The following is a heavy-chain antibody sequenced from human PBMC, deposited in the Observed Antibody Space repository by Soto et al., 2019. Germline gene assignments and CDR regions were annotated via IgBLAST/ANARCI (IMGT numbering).Heavy chain of an antibody. CDR1: GGNFTSYA. V-gene: IGHV1-69*01. Sequence: QVQLVQSGAEVKKPGSSVKVSCKASGGNFTSYAISWVRQAPGQGLEFMGGIVPLFGTTNYAHKFRGRVTVTADESTSTVYMEMSSLRSEDTAVYYCAKASGRSCYNWFDPWGQGTLVTVS. J-gene: IGHJ5*02. CDR2: IVPLFGTT. CDR3: AKASGRSCYNWFDP. D-gene: IGHD6-13*01.